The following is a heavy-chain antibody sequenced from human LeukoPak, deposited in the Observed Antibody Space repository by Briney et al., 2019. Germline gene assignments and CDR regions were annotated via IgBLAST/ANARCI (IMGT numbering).Heavy chain of an antibody. CDR3: ARGPYSYDSSGAFDI. CDR1: GDSMSGYY. D-gene: IGHD3-22*01. J-gene: IGHJ3*02. V-gene: IGHV4-4*07. Sequence: PSETLSLTCTVYGDSMSGYYWSWIRQPAGKGLEWIGRISSSGSTNYNPSLKSRVTISVDTSKNQFSLKLSSVTAADTAVYFCARGPYSYDSSGAFDIWGQGTMVTVSS. CDR2: ISSSGST.